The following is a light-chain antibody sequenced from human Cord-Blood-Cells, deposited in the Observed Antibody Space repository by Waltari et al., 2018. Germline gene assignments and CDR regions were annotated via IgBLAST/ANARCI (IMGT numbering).Light chain of an antibody. V-gene: IGKV4-1*01. CDR1: QSVLYSSNNKNY. J-gene: IGKJ1*01. Sequence: DIVMTQSPDSLAVSLGERATINCKSSQSVLYSSNNKNYLAWYQQKPGQPPKLLIYWASSRESWVPDRFSGSGSGTDFTLTISSLQAEDVAVYYCQQHYSTPPTFGQGTKVEIK. CDR2: WAS. CDR3: QQHYSTPPT.